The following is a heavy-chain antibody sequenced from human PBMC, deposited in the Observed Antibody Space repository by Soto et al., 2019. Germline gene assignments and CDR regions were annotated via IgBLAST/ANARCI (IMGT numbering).Heavy chain of an antibody. Sequence: KASETLSLTCTLSGGCVSTGNYYWGWIRQPPGKGLEWIGNILYSGSTYYNPSLKSRVTISVDTSKNQVSLRLTSVTAADTAVYYCARPQTGKSNGSQFDPWGHGTLVTVSS. V-gene: IGHV4-39*01. CDR3: ARPQTGKSNGSQFDP. CDR2: ILYSGST. J-gene: IGHJ5*02. CDR1: GGCVSTGNYY. D-gene: IGHD6-19*01.